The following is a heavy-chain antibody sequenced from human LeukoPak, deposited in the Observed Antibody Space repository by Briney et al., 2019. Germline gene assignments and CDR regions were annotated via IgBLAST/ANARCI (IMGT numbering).Heavy chain of an antibody. CDR1: GFTFSSYG. CDR3: ARESPVPDFWSGYYTYYFDY. CDR2: IWYDGSNK. J-gene: IGHJ4*02. V-gene: IGHV3-33*01. Sequence: GRSLRLSCAASGFTFSSYGMHWVRQAPGKGLEWVAVIWYDGSNKYYADSVKGRFTISRDNSKNTLYLQMNSLRAEDTAVYYCARESPVPDFWSGYYTYYFDYWGQGTLVTVSS. D-gene: IGHD3-3*01.